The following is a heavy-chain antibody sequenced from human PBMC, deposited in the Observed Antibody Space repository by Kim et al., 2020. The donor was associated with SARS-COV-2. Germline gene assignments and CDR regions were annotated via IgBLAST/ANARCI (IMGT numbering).Heavy chain of an antibody. CDR2: INTNTGNP. V-gene: IGHV7-4-1*02. CDR3: AMGDSSGYAYAFDI. Sequence: ASVKVSCKASGYTFTSYAMNWVRQAPGQGLEWMGWINTNTGNPTYAQGFTGRFVFSLDTSVSTAYLQISSLKAEDTAVYYCAMGDSSGYAYAFDIWGQGTMVTVSS. CDR1: GYTFTSYA. D-gene: IGHD3-22*01. J-gene: IGHJ3*02.